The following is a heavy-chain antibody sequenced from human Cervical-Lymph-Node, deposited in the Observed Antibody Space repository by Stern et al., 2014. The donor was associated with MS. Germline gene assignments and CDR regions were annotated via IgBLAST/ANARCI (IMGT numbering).Heavy chain of an antibody. V-gene: IGHV2-26*01. CDR1: GFSLDNVRMS. J-gene: IGHJ6*02. Sequence: ESGPVLVKSTETLTLTCTVSGFSLDNVRMSVSWIRQPPGKALEWLAHIFSNDEKSYSTSLKNRLTIPKDNSKSQVVLTMTNMDPADTATYYCARVVITGYGMDIWGQGTTVTVSS. D-gene: IGHD3-22*01. CDR2: IFSNDEK. CDR3: ARVVITGYGMDI.